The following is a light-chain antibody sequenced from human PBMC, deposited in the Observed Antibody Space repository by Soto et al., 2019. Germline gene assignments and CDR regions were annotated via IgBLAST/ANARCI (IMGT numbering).Light chain of an antibody. CDR1: QSVNSN. V-gene: IGKV3-15*01. CDR2: GAS. Sequence: EIVMTQSPATLSVSPGERATLSCRASQSVNSNLAWYQQKPGQAPRLLIYGASSRATGVPARFSGSGSGTEFTLTISSLQSEDFAVYYCQQHYDWPSTFGQGTKVDVK. J-gene: IGKJ1*01. CDR3: QQHYDWPST.